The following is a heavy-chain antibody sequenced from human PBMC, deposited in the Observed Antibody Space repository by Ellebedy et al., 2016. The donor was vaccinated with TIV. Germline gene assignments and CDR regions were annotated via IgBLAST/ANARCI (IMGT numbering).Heavy chain of an antibody. D-gene: IGHD5-18*01. Sequence: SETLSLXCTVSGGSISSYYWSWIRQPPGKGLEWIGYIYYSGSTNYNPSLKSRVTISVDTSKNQFSLKLSSVTAADTAVYYCARVEGGYSYGYPFDYWGQGTLVTVSS. CDR1: GGSISSYY. V-gene: IGHV4-59*13. J-gene: IGHJ4*02. CDR2: IYYSGST. CDR3: ARVEGGYSYGYPFDY.